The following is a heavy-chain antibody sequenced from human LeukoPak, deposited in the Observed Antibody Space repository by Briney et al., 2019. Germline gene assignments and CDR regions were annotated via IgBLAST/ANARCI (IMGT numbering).Heavy chain of an antibody. CDR3: ARAGAIFLSLDP. D-gene: IGHD3-9*01. V-gene: IGHV4-59*12. Sequence: SETLSLTCTVSGGSIRSYSWSWIRQPPGKGLEWIGYIYYSGSTNHNPSLKSRVTISEDTSKNQFSLKLSSVTAADTAVYYCARAGAIFLSLDPWGQGTLVTVSS. CDR1: GGSIRSYS. CDR2: IYYSGST. J-gene: IGHJ5*02.